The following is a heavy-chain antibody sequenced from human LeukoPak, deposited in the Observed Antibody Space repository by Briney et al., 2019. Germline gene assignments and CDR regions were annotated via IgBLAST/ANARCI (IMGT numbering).Heavy chain of an antibody. J-gene: IGHJ3*02. V-gene: IGHV3-30*03. CDR1: GFTFSSYW. CDR2: ISYDGSNK. D-gene: IGHD3-22*01. CDR3: ATKLMIVVDHAFDI. Sequence: GGSLRLSCAASGFTFSSYWMSWVRQAPGKGLEWVAVISYDGSNKYYADSVKGRFTISRDNSKNTLYLQMNSLRAEDTAVYYCATKLMIVVDHAFDIWGQGTMVTVSS.